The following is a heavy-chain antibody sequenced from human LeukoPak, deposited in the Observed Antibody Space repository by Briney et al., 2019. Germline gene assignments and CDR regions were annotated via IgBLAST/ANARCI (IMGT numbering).Heavy chain of an antibody. CDR1: GGSISSNNYY. CDR3: ARRQWLVSDFDY. J-gene: IGHJ4*02. Sequence: SGTLSLTCTVSGGSISSNNYYWGWIRQPPGKGLEWIGNIYYSGSTYYNPSLKSRVTISVDTSKNQFSLKLSSVTAADTAVFYCARRQWLVSDFDYWGQGTLVTVSS. D-gene: IGHD6-19*01. CDR2: IYYSGST. V-gene: IGHV4-39*07.